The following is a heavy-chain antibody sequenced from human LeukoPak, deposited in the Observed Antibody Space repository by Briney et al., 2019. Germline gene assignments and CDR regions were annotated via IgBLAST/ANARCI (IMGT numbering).Heavy chain of an antibody. D-gene: IGHD2-2*01. CDR2: ISGSGGST. CDR3: AKDSCSSTSCRGYFDY. Sequence: GGSLRLSCAPSGFTFSSYSISWVRQAPGKGREWFSAISGSGGSTYYADSVKGRFTIPRDNSKNTLYLQMNSLRAEDTAVYYCAKDSCSSTSCRGYFDYWGQGTLVTVSS. J-gene: IGHJ4*02. V-gene: IGHV3-23*01. CDR1: GFTFSSYS.